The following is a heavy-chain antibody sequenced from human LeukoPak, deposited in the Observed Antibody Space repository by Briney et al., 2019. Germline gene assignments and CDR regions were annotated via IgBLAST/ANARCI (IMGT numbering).Heavy chain of an antibody. CDR1: GGSFSGYY. CDR3: ARDGSSGYLTSYYFDY. Sequence: SETLSLTCAVYGGSFSGYYWSWIRQPPGKGLEWIGEINHSGSTNYNPSLKSRVTISVDTSKNQFPLKLSSVTAADTAVYYCARDGSSGYLTSYYFDYWGQGTLVTVSS. CDR2: INHSGST. J-gene: IGHJ4*02. V-gene: IGHV4-34*01. D-gene: IGHD3-22*01.